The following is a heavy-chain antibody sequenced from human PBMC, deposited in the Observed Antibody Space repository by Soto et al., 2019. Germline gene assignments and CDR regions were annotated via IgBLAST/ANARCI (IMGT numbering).Heavy chain of an antibody. J-gene: IGHJ6*02. Sequence: WTWIRPPPGAGLEWIGYIYNSGSTNYNPSLKSRVTISVDMSENQFSLELRSVTAADTAVYFCARDRGSGSYYPYHYYAMDVWGQGTTVTVSS. D-gene: IGHD3-10*01. V-gene: IGHV4-59*01. CDR3: ARDRGSGSYYPYHYYAMDV. CDR2: IYNSGST.